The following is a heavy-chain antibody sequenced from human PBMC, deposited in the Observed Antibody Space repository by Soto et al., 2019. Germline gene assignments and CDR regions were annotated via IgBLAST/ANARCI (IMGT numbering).Heavy chain of an antibody. CDR2: IIPIFTTA. CDR1: GGTFSSYA. D-gene: IGHD3-22*01. V-gene: IGHV1-69*13. Sequence: SVKVSCKASGGTFSSYAINWVRQAPGQGLEWMGGIIPIFTTASYAQKFQGRVTITADESTSTAYMELSSLRSEDTAVYFCAKDMRFYYDTTGQSYYHYYGMDVWGQGTTVTVSS. CDR3: AKDMRFYYDTTGQSYYHYYGMDV. J-gene: IGHJ6*02.